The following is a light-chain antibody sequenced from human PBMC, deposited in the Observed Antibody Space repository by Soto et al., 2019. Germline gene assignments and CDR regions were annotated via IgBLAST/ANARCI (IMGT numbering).Light chain of an antibody. V-gene: IGLV2-14*01. CDR1: SSDIGGYNY. J-gene: IGLJ1*01. Sequence: QSALTQHASVSGSPGQSITISCTGTSSDIGGYNYASWYQRHPGKGPKLMIFEVSNRPSGVSNRFSGSKSGVTASLTISGLQAEDDADYYCSSYTSSSTQVFGTGTKVTVL. CDR2: EVS. CDR3: SSYTSSSTQV.